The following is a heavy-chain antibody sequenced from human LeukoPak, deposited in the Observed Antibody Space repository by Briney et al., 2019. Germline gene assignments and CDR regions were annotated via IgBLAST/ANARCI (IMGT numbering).Heavy chain of an antibody. CDR3: ARLARRHYYYYGMDV. V-gene: IGHV4-59*08. CDR1: GGSISSYY. J-gene: IGHJ6*02. Sequence: SETPSLTCTVSGGSISSYYWSWIRQPPGKGLEWIGYIYYSGSTNYNPSLKSRVTISVDTSKNQFSLKLSSVTAADTAVYYCARLARRHYYYYGMDVWGQGTTVTVSS. D-gene: IGHD6-25*01. CDR2: IYYSGST.